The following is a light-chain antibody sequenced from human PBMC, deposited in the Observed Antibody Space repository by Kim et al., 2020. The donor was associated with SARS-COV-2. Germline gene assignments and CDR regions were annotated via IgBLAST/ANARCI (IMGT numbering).Light chain of an antibody. CDR1: SGSIATNY. Sequence: NFMLTQPHSVSESPGKTVAISCTRSSGSIATNYVQWYQQRPGSSPTTVIYKNNQRPSGVPDRFSGSIDSSSNSASLTISGLKTEDEADYYCQSFDSTNQVFGGGTQLT. V-gene: IGLV6-57*01. CDR2: KNN. J-gene: IGLJ3*02. CDR3: QSFDSTNQV.